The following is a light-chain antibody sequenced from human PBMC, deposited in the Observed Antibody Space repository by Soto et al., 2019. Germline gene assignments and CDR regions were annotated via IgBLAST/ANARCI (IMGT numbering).Light chain of an antibody. V-gene: IGKV3-15*01. CDR2: GAS. J-gene: IGKJ1*01. Sequence: EIVMTQSPATLSVSPGERATLSCRASQSVSSSLAWYQQKPGQAPRLLIYGASTRATGIPARFSGSGSGTEFTLTISSLQSEDFAVYYRQHYNNWPRTFGQGTKVEIK. CDR1: QSVSSS. CDR3: QHYNNWPRT.